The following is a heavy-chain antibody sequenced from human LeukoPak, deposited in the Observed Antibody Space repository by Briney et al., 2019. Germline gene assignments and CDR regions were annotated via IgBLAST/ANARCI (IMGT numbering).Heavy chain of an antibody. Sequence: PSETLSLTCTVSGGSMSSYYWSWIRQHPGKGLEWIGYIYYSGSTYYNPSLKSRVTISVDTSKNQFSLKLSSVTAADTAVYYCARDVKLIPYCTNGVCSNWFDPWGQGTLVTVSS. CDR1: GGSMSSYY. CDR2: IYYSGST. V-gene: IGHV4-59*06. J-gene: IGHJ5*02. CDR3: ARDVKLIPYCTNGVCSNWFDP. D-gene: IGHD2-8*01.